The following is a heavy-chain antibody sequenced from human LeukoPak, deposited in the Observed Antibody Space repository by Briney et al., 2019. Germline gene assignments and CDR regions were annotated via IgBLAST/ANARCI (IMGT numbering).Heavy chain of an antibody. CDR2: INPNSGGT. CDR1: GYTFIDYY. CDR3: ARVTAAAMWWFDP. J-gene: IGHJ5*02. V-gene: IGHV1-2*02. D-gene: IGHD2-2*01. Sequence: ASVKVSCKASGYTFIDYYIHWVRQAPGQGLEWMGWINPNSGGTNYAQKFQGRVTMTRDTSISTAYMELSRLRSDDTAVYYCARVTAAAMWWFDPWGQGTLVTVSS.